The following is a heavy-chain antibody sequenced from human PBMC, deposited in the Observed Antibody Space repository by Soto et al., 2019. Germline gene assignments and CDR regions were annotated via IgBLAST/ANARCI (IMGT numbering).Heavy chain of an antibody. CDR2: IYLSGFT. J-gene: IGHJ4*02. D-gene: IGHD3-3*01. V-gene: IGHV4-30-4*08. Sequence: QVQLQESGPGLVKPSQTLSLTCTVSGGSITSSKHYWSWIRQHPGKGLEWIGYIYLSGFTYSNPSLKIRVTMSIDTSKNQFSLKLSSVTAADTAVYYCARGGLDDFWSGYLYHLDSWGLGTLVTVSS. CDR3: ARGGLDDFWSGYLYHLDS. CDR1: GGSITSSKHY.